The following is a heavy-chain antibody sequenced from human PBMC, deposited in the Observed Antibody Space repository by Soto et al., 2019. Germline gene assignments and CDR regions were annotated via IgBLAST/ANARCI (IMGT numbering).Heavy chain of an antibody. CDR2: INHSGST. CDR1: GGSFSVYY. J-gene: IGHJ3*02. D-gene: IGHD2-2*01. CDR3: ARDSTRRGACDI. V-gene: IGHV4-34*02. Sequence: QVQLQQWGAGLLKPSETLSLTCAVYGGSFSVYYWTWIRQPPGKGLEWIGEINHSGSTNYNPSLKSRVTMSVDTSTKQLSLKLTSVTAADTAVYYCARDSTRRGACDIWGQGTMVTIS.